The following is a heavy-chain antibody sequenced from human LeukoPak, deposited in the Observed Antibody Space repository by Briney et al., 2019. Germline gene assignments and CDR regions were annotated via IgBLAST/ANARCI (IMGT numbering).Heavy chain of an antibody. Sequence: GASVKVSCKASGYTFTGYYMHWVRQAPGQGLEWMGWINPNSGGTNYAQKFQGRVTLTRDTSISTAYMELSRLRSDDTAVYYCARENLGTDDAFDIWGQGTMVTVSS. V-gene: IGHV1-2*02. D-gene: IGHD6-13*01. CDR3: ARENLGTDDAFDI. CDR1: GYTFTGYY. J-gene: IGHJ3*02. CDR2: INPNSGGT.